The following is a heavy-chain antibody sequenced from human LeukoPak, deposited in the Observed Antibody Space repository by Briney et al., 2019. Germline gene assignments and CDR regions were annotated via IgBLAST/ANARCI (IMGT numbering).Heavy chain of an antibody. J-gene: IGHJ4*02. CDR2: IYYSGST. CDR3: AREIGRYSSSHVSFDY. CDR1: GGSISSYY. V-gene: IGHV4-59*12. D-gene: IGHD6-13*01. Sequence: SETLSHTCTVSGGSISSYYWSWIRQPPGKGLEWIGYIYYSGSTNYNPSLKSRVTISVDTSKNQFSLKLSSVTAADTAVYYCAREIGRYSSSHVSFDYWGQGTLVTVSS.